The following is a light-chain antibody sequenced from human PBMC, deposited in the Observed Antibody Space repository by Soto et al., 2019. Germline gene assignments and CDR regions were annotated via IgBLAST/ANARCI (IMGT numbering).Light chain of an antibody. CDR3: QQYGSSPPFP. CDR2: GAS. J-gene: IGKJ4*01. V-gene: IGKV3-20*01. Sequence: EIVLTQSPGTLSLSPGERATLSCRASQSVSSSYLAWYQQKPGQAPRLLIYGASSRATGIPDRFSGSGSGTDFTLTISRLEPEDFAVYYCQQYGSSPPFPFGGGTKVEIQ. CDR1: QSVSSSY.